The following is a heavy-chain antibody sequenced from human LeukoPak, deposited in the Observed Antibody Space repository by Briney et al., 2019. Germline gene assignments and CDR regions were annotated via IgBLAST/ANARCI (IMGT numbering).Heavy chain of an antibody. CDR3: ATARDCSSTSCYGRAFDI. CDR1: GFTFSSYW. Sequence: PGGSLRLSCAASGFTFSSYWMHWVRQAPGKGLVWVSRINSDGGSTNYADSVKGRFTISRDNAKNTLYLQMNSLRAEDTAVYYCATARDCSSTSCYGRAFDIWGQGTMVTVSS. CDR2: INSDGGST. V-gene: IGHV3-74*01. J-gene: IGHJ3*02. D-gene: IGHD2-2*01.